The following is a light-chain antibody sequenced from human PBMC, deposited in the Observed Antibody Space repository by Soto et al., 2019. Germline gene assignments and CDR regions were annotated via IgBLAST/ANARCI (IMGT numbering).Light chain of an antibody. CDR1: QTISYW. V-gene: IGKV1-5*03. J-gene: IGKJ4*01. CDR3: QHYHSYPLT. Sequence: DIQMTQSPSTLSASVGDRVTITCRASQTISYWLAWYQQKPGQFPKLLIYQASSLESGVPSRFSGSGSGTEFTLTVSSLQPYDFATYFCQHYHSYPLTFGGGTEVEIK. CDR2: QAS.